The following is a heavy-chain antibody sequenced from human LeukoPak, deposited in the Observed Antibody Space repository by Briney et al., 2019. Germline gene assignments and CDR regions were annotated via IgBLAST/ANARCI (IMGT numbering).Heavy chain of an antibody. CDR1: GGSVSSSSYY. Sequence: SETLSLTCTVSGGSVSSSSYYWSWIRQPPGKGLEWIGYIYYSGSTNYNPSLKSRVTISVDMSKNQFSLKLNSVTAADTAVYYCARGRAAAGTPVDYWGQGTLVTVSS. CDR2: IYYSGST. CDR3: ARGRAAAGTPVDY. D-gene: IGHD6-13*01. J-gene: IGHJ4*02. V-gene: IGHV4-61*01.